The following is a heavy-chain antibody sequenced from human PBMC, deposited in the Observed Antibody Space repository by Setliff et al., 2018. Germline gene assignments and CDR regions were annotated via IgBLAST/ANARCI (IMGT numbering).Heavy chain of an antibody. D-gene: IGHD3-3*01. CDR3: ARGYRGYYNFWSGSQGANWFDP. CDR1: GGTSSSYA. Sequence: GASVKVSCKASGGTSSSYAISWVRQAPGQGLEWMGGIIPIFGTANYAQKFQGRVTITADESTSTAYMELSSLRSEDTAVYYCARGYRGYYNFWSGSQGANWFDPWGQGTLVTVSS. CDR2: IIPIFGTA. V-gene: IGHV1-69*13. J-gene: IGHJ5*02.